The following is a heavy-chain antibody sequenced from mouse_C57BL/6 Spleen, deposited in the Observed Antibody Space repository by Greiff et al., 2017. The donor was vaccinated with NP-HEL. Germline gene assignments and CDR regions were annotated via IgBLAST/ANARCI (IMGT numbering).Heavy chain of an antibody. CDR1: GYTFTSYW. V-gene: IGHV1-50*01. Sequence: VQLQQPGAELVKPGASVKLSCKASGYTFTSYWMQWVKQRPGQGLEWIGEIDPSDSYTNYNQKFKGKATLTVDTSSSTAYMQLSSLTSEDSAVYYCARYDYENDYAMDYWGQGTSVTVSS. CDR3: ARYDYENDYAMDY. J-gene: IGHJ4*01. D-gene: IGHD2-4*01. CDR2: IDPSDSYT.